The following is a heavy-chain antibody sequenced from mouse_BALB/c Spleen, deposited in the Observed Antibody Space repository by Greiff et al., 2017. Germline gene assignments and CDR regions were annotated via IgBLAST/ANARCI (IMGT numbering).Heavy chain of an antibody. D-gene: IGHD2-4*01. CDR1: GFTFSSFG. Sequence: EVKLVESGGGLVQPGGSRKLSCAASGFTFSSFGMHWVRQAPEKGLEWVAYISSGSSTIYYADTVKGRFTISRDNPKNTLFLQMTSLRSEDTAMYYCARLYYDYDEYYYAMDYWGQGTSVTVSS. V-gene: IGHV5-17*02. CDR2: ISSGSSTI. CDR3: ARLYYDYDEYYYAMDY. J-gene: IGHJ4*01.